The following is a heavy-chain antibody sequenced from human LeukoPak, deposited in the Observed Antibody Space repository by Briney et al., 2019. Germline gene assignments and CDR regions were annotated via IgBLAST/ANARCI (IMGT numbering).Heavy chain of an antibody. CDR1: GGSISNYY. CDR2: IYYSGST. J-gene: IGHJ4*02. Sequence: SETLSLTCTVPGGSISNYYWSWIRQPPGKGLEWIGYIYYSGSTNHNPSLKGRVTISVDTSKNQFSLRLSSVTAADTAVYYCARRATGGWYYDDWGQGTLVTVSS. V-gene: IGHV4-59*08. D-gene: IGHD3-9*01. CDR3: ARRATGGWYYDD.